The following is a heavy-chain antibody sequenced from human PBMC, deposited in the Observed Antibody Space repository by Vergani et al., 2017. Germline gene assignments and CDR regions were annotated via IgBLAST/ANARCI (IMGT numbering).Heavy chain of an antibody. D-gene: IGHD5-18*01. J-gene: IGHJ2*01. CDR3: ARLDPQLWLPEGYFDL. CDR1: GGSISSSNW. CDR2: IYHSGST. Sequence: QVQLQESGPGLVKPSGTLSLTCAVSGGSISSSNWWSWVRQPPGKGLEWIGEIYHSGSTNYNPSLKSRVTISVDKSKNQFSLKLSSVTAADTAMYYCARLDPQLWLPEGYFDLWGRGTLVTVSS. V-gene: IGHV4-4*02.